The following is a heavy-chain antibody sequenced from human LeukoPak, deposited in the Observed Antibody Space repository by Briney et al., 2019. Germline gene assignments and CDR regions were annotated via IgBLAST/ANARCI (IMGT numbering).Heavy chain of an antibody. J-gene: IGHJ4*02. Sequence: GGSLRLSCAASGFTFDDYTMHWVRQALGKGLEWVSGISWNSGSIGYADSVKGRFTISRDNAKNSLYLQMNSLRAEDTALYYCAKGMIPIYYGSGSPLDYWGQGTLVTVSS. D-gene: IGHD3-10*01. CDR1: GFTFDDYT. CDR2: ISWNSGSI. CDR3: AKGMIPIYYGSGSPLDY. V-gene: IGHV3-9*01.